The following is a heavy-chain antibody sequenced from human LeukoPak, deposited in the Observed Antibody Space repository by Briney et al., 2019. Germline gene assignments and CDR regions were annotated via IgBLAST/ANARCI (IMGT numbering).Heavy chain of an antibody. CDR2: IGSSGGGI. J-gene: IGHJ5*02. V-gene: IGHV3-23*01. Sequence: GGSLRLSCAASGFTFSTYTMYWVRHPPGKRLEWVSIIGSSGGGIHYADSVKGRFTISRDNSKNALYLQMNSLRVEDTAVYYCAIDPTWGTHAWGQGVLVTVSS. D-gene: IGHD7-27*01. CDR3: AIDPTWGTHA. CDR1: GFTFSTYT.